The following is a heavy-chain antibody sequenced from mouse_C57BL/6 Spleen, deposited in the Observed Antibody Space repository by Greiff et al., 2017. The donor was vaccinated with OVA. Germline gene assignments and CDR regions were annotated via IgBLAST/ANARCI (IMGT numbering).Heavy chain of an antibody. V-gene: IGHV1-76*01. J-gene: IGHJ1*03. CDR3: ARSLITTGYFDV. Sequence: VKLMESGAELVRPGASVKLSCKASGYTFTDYYINWVKQRPGQGLEWIARIYPGSGNTYYNEKFKGKATLTAEKSSSTAYMQLSSLTSEDSAVYFCARSLITTGYFDVWGTGTTVTVSS. D-gene: IGHD1-1*01. CDR1: GYTFTDYY. CDR2: IYPGSGNT.